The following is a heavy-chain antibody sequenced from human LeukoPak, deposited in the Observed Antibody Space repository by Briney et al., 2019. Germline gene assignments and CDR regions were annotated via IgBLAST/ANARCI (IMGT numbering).Heavy chain of an antibody. Sequence: KAGGSLRLSCAASGFTISSVWVSWVRQAPGKGLEWVGRIKSKAAGWTTDYAAPVKGRFTISRDDSKNTLYLQMNSLKTEDTAIYYCTTGPDPTFDYWGRGTLVTVSS. CDR1: GFTISSVW. J-gene: IGHJ4*02. V-gene: IGHV3-15*01. CDR3: TTGPDPTFDY. CDR2: IKSKAAGWTT.